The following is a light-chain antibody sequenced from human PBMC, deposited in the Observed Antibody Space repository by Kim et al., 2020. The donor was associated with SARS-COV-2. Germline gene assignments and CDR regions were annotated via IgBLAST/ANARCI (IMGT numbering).Light chain of an antibody. CDR2: DNN. Sequence: ELTQPPSASGTPGQRVTISCSGSSSNIGSNTVNWYQQLPGTAPKLLIYDNNQRPSGVPDRFSGSKSGNSASLAISGLQSEDEADYYCAAWDDSLNGPHVVFGGGTQLTVL. CDR3: AAWDDSLNGPHVV. CDR1: SSNIGSNT. J-gene: IGLJ2*01. V-gene: IGLV1-44*01.